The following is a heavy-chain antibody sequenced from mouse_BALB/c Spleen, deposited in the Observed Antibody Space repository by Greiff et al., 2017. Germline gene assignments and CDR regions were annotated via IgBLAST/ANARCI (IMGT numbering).Heavy chain of an antibody. V-gene: IGHV2-2*02. CDR3: ARNKVWYYFDD. Sequence: QVQLQQSGPGLVQPSQSLSITCTVSGFSLTSYGVHWVRQSPGKGLEWLGVIWSGGSTDYNAAFISRLSISKDNSKSQVFFKMNSLQANDTAIYYCARNKVWYYFDDWGQGTTLTVSS. J-gene: IGHJ2*01. CDR1: GFSLTSYG. D-gene: IGHD2-10*02. CDR2: IWSGGST.